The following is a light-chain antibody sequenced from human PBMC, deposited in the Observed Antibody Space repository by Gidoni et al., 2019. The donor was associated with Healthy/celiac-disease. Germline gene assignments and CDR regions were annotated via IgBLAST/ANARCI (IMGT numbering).Light chain of an antibody. CDR2: DAS. CDR3: QQRSNWPIT. V-gene: IGKV3-11*01. Sequence: EILLTQSPAPLSLPPGASATLSCRASPSVSSYLAWYQQKPGQAPRLLIYDASNRATGIPAGFSGSGSGTGFALTISSLEYEGFAVSYCQQRSNWPITFGQGTRLEIK. J-gene: IGKJ5*01. CDR1: PSVSSY.